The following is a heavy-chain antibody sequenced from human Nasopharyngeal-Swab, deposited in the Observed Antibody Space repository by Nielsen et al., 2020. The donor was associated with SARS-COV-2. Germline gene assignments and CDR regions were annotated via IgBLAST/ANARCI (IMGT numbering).Heavy chain of an antibody. CDR2: INPSGGST. V-gene: IGHV1-46*01. D-gene: IGHD3-10*01. Sequence: ASVQVSCKASGYTFTSYYIHWVRQAPAQGLEWMGIINPSGGSTSYAQKFQGRVTMTRDTSTSTVYMELSSLRSEDTAVYYCARDPERPYYYGSGPDYWGQGTLVTVSS. CDR3: ARDPERPYYYGSGPDY. CDR1: GYTFTSYY. J-gene: IGHJ4*02.